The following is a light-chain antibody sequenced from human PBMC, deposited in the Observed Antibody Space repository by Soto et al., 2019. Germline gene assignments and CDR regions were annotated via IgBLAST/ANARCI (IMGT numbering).Light chain of an antibody. CDR1: QTVTSNY. CDR3: QQYNNWPGYT. Sequence: EIVLTQSPGTLSLSPGERATLSCRASQTVTSNYLAWYQRKPGQAPRLLIYGASSRATDIPDRFSGSGSGTDFTLTITRLEPEDFAVYYCQQYNNWPGYTFGQGTKLEIK. V-gene: IGKV3-20*01. J-gene: IGKJ2*01. CDR2: GAS.